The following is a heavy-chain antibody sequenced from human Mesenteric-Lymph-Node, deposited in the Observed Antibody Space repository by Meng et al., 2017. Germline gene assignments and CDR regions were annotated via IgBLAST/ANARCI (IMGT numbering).Heavy chain of an antibody. D-gene: IGHD3-10*01. Sequence: GESLKISCAVSGFNFSSSAMAWVRQTPGKGLEWVSAIGTSGRAYYAESVKGRFTISRDNAKNSLYLQMNSLRAEDTAVYYCAKGAYGSGSYYNYYWGQGTLVTVSS. J-gene: IGHJ4*02. CDR1: GFNFSSSA. CDR3: AKGAYGSGSYYNYY. V-gene: IGHV3-23*01. CDR2: IGTSGRA.